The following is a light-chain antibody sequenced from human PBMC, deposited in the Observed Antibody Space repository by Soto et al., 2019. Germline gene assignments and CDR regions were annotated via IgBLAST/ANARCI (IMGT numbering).Light chain of an antibody. CDR1: QSIHTS. CDR3: QQRNVWPPIT. CDR2: DST. Sequence: LTQSPSTLSLPPTERATLSCRASQSIHTSLAWYQQKPGQPPRLVVYDSTLRANGVPDRFGGSRSGTEFTLTINNLEPEDFAVYYCQQRNVWPPITFGQGTRLEIK. J-gene: IGKJ5*01. V-gene: IGKV3-11*01.